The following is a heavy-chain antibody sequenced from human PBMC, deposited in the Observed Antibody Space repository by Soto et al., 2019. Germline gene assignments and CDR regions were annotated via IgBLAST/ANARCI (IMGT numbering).Heavy chain of an antibody. D-gene: IGHD4-17*01. CDR1: CGSISSYY. J-gene: IGHJ4*02. CDR2: IYYSGST. CDR3: AHAGDYDLLTFDH. Sequence: SDTLSLTCTVSCGSISSYYWSWIRQPPGKGLEWIGYIYYSGSTNYNPSLKSRVTISVDTSSNQVVLTITNMDPGDTATYFCAHAGDYDLLTFDHWGPGTLVTVSS. V-gene: IGHV4-59*12.